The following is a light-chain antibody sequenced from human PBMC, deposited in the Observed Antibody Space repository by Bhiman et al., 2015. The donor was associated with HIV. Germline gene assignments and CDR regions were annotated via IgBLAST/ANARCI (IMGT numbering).Light chain of an antibody. V-gene: IGLV3-1*01. CDR2: QDT. CDR3: QAWDSSSRV. J-gene: IGLJ1*01. CDR1: KLGDKY. Sequence: SYALTQPPSVSVSPGQTASVTCSGDKLGDKYTCWYQQKPGQSPVLVIYQDTKRPSGIPERFSGSNSGNTATLTISGTQPMDESDYYCQAWDSSSRVFGTGTKVTVL.